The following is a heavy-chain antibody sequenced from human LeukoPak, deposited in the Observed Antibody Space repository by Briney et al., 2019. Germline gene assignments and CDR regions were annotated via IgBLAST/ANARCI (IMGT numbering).Heavy chain of an antibody. V-gene: IGHV4-4*02. Sequence: SSETLSLTCAVSGGSISSSNWWSWVRQPPGKGPEWIGEIYHSGSTNYNPSLKSRVTLPVDTSKNQFSLKLNSVTAADTAVYYCARGGHYYDSSGRGFDYWGQGTLVTVSS. CDR3: ARGGHYYDSSGRGFDY. D-gene: IGHD3-22*01. CDR1: GGSISSSNW. J-gene: IGHJ4*02. CDR2: IYHSGST.